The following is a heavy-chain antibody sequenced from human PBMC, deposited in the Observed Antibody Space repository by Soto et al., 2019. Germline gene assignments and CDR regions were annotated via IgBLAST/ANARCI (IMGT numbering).Heavy chain of an antibody. D-gene: IGHD3-3*01. V-gene: IGHV3-33*01. J-gene: IGHJ4*02. CDR2: IWYDGSNK. CDR3: ARESDDVWSSSFDY. CDR1: GFTFSSYG. Sequence: QVQLVESGGGVVQPGRSLRLSCAASGFTFSSYGMHWVRQAPGQGLECVAVIWYDGSNKYYADSVKGRFTISRDNSKNTLYLHMNRLGAADTAVYYCARESDDVWSSSFDYWGQGTLVTVCS.